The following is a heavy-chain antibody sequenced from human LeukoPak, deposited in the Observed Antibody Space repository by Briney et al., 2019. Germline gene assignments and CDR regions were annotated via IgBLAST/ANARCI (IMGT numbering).Heavy chain of an antibody. V-gene: IGHV1-8*01. J-gene: IGHJ6*02. Sequence: ASVKVSCKASGYTFTSYDIIWVRQATRQGLEWMGWMNPNSGNTGYAHKFQGRGTMTRNTSISTAYMELSSLRSEDTGVYYCARLFGSNYGMDVWGQGTTVTVSS. CDR1: GYTFTSYD. CDR3: ARLFGSNYGMDV. D-gene: IGHD3-16*01. CDR2: MNPNSGNT.